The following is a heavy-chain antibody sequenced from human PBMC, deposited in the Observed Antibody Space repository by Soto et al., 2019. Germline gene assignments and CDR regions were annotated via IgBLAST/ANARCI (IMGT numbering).Heavy chain of an antibody. CDR1: GYSFTSYW. D-gene: IGHD2-2*02. V-gene: IGHV5-51*01. CDR3: ARQTYCSSTSCYNVDS. Sequence: PGESLKISCKGSGYSFTSYWIGWVRQMPGKGLEWMGIIYLVDSDTRYSPSFQGQVTISADKSISTAYLQWSSLKASDTAMYYCARQTYCSSTSCYNVDSWGQGTLVTVSS. J-gene: IGHJ4*02. CDR2: IYLVDSDT.